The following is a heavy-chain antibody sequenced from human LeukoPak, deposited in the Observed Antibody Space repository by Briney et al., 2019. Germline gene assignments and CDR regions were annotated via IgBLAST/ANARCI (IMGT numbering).Heavy chain of an antibody. CDR3: ASQLLLPFDY. D-gene: IGHD3-22*01. J-gene: IGHJ4*02. Sequence: ASVKVSCRASGYTFTGYYMHWVRQAPGQGLEWMGWINPNSGGTNYAHKFQGRVTMTRDTSISTAYMELSNLRSEDTALYYCASQLLLPFDYWGQGTLVTVSS. V-gene: IGHV1-2*02. CDR2: INPNSGGT. CDR1: GYTFTGYY.